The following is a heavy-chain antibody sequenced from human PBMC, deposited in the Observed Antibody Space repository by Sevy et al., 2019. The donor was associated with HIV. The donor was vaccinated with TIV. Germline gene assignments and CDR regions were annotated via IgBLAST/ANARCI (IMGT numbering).Heavy chain of an antibody. Sequence: ASVKVSCKASGYTFTSYYIHWVRQAPGQGLEWMGVINPSSGRTTYAQKFQGRITMTRDTSTSIVYMELSSLRSEDTALYYCARDLVIFTGLDPWGQGTLVTVSS. J-gene: IGHJ5*02. D-gene: IGHD3-9*01. CDR3: ARDLVIFTGLDP. V-gene: IGHV1-46*01. CDR1: GYTFTSYY. CDR2: INPSSGRT.